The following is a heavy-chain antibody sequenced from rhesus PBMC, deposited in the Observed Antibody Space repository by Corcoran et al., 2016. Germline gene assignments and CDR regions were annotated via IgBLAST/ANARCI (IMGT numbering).Heavy chain of an antibody. J-gene: IGHJ4*01. CDR3: STARSSSSFDY. D-gene: IGHD6-43*01. V-gene: IGHV4-173*01. Sequence: QLQLQESGPGLVKPSETLSLTCAVSGGSISGYWWSWIRQPPGKGLEWIGRIDSSGSTDYNPSLKSRVTISGDTSKNQFSLKLSSVTAADTAVYYCSTARSSSSFDYWGQGVLVTVSS. CDR2: IDSSGST. CDR1: GGSISGYW.